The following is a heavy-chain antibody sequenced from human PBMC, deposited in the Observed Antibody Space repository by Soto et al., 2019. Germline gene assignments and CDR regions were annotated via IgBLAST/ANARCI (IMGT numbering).Heavy chain of an antibody. V-gene: IGHV4-4*02. CDR1: GGSISSSNW. D-gene: IGHD4-17*01. J-gene: IGHJ3*02. Sequence: QVQLQESGPGLVKPSGTLSLTCAVSGGSISSSNWWSWVRQPPGKGLEWIGEIYHSGSTNYNPSLKTRVTITVDKSKNQFSLKLSSVTAADTAVYYCAREMWTVTTPGAFDIWGQGTMVTVSS. CDR3: AREMWTVTTPGAFDI. CDR2: IYHSGST.